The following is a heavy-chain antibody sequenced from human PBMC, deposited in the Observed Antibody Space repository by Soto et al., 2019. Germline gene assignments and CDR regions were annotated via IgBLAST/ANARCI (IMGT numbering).Heavy chain of an antibody. Sequence: QVQLVQSGAEVKKPGASVKVSCKASGYTFTSYDINWVRQATGQGLEWMGWMNPNSGNTGYAQKFEGRTTMTRNTSISTAYMELSSLRSEDTAVYYCARGGRGSGSFMAYYYYYMDVWGKGTTVTVSS. V-gene: IGHV1-8*01. CDR3: ARGGRGSGSFMAYYYYYMDV. D-gene: IGHD3-10*01. J-gene: IGHJ6*03. CDR2: MNPNSGNT. CDR1: GYTFTSYD.